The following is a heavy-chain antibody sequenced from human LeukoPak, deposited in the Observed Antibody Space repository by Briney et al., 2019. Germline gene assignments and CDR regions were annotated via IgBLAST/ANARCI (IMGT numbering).Heavy chain of an antibody. V-gene: IGHV4-59*08. D-gene: IGHD1-1*01. CDR3: ARLLIRVRAFDY. CDR2: IYYSGST. Sequence: SETLSLTCTVSGGSISSYYWSWIRQPPGKGLEWIGYIYYSGSTNYNPSLKSRVTISVDTSKNQFSLKLSSVTAADTAVYYCARLLIRVRAFDYWGQGTLVTASS. J-gene: IGHJ4*02. CDR1: GGSISSYY.